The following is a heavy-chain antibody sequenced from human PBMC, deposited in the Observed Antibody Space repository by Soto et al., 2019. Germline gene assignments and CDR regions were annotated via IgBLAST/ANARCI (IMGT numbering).Heavy chain of an antibody. V-gene: IGHV1-24*01. D-gene: IGHD6-6*01. J-gene: IGHJ4*02. Sequence: ASVKVSCKVSGYTLTELSMHWVRQAPGKGLEWMGGFGPEDGETIYAQKFQGRVTMTEDTSTDTAYMELSSLRSEDTAVYYCATFEYSSSAYYFDYWGQGTLVTVSS. CDR3: ATFEYSSSAYYFDY. CDR2: FGPEDGET. CDR1: GYTLTELS.